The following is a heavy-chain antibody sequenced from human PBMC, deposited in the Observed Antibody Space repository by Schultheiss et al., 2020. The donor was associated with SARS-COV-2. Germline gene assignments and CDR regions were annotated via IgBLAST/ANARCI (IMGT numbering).Heavy chain of an antibody. CDR2: IYHSGST. D-gene: IGHD2/OR15-2a*01. CDR1: GYSISSGYY. J-gene: IGHJ6*02. V-gene: IGHV4-38-2*02. CDR3: ARDNTYFGPMDV. Sequence: SETLSLTCTVSGYSISSGYYWSWIRQPPGKGLEWIGSIYHSGSTYYNPSLKSRVTISVDTSKNQFSLKLSSVTAADTAVYYCARDNTYFGPMDVWGQGTTVTVSS.